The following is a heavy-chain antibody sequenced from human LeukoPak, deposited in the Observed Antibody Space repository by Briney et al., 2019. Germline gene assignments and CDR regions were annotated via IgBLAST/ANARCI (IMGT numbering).Heavy chain of an antibody. V-gene: IGHV3-74*01. CDR2: INTDGSSA. CDR3: GREMDKARVFDY. CDR1: GFTFSGYW. D-gene: IGHD5-18*01. Sequence: GGYLRLSCAASGFTFSGYWMHWVHQPPGKGLVWVSRINTDGSSAWYADSVKGRFTISRDNAKNTLYLQMNSLRAEDTALYFWGREMDKARVFDYGGQGPMAPVPS. J-gene: IGHJ4*02.